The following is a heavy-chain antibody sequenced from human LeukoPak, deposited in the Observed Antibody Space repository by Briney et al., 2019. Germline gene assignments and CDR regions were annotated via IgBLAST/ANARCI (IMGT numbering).Heavy chain of an antibody. CDR1: GFTFSSYN. Sequence: AGGSLRLSCAASGFTFSSYNMNWVRQAPGKGLEWASYISGNSNTIYYADSVKGRFTSSRDNAKNSVHLQMNSLRDEDTAVYYCARDYYGSYAFDIWGQGTMVTVSS. CDR3: ARDYYGSYAFDI. CDR2: ISGNSNTI. V-gene: IGHV3-48*02. D-gene: IGHD3-10*01. J-gene: IGHJ3*02.